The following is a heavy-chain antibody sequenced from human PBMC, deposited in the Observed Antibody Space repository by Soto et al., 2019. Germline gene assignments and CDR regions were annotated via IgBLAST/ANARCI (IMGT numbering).Heavy chain of an antibody. V-gene: IGHV3-7*05. CDR3: ASGIDP. Sequence: EAQLVESGGDLVQPGGSLRLSCAASGFMFSDSWMNWVRQAPGKGLEWVANIKPDGSETAYVDSVQGRFTISRDNAKKFLYLQMNSLRVDDTAVYYCASGIDPWGQGTLVSVSS. CDR1: GFMFSDSW. J-gene: IGHJ5*02. CDR2: IKPDGSET.